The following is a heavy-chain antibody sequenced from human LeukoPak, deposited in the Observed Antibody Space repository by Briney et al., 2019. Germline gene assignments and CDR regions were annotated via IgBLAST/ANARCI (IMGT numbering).Heavy chain of an antibody. CDR3: ARVALPGVYYFDY. CDR1: GGSISSSSYY. V-gene: IGHV4-39*07. Sequence: SETLSLTCTVSGGSISSSSYYWGWIRQPPGKGLEWIGSIYYSGSTYYNPSLKSRVTISVDTSKNQFSLKLSSVTAADTAVYYCARVALPGVYYFDYWGQGTLVTVSS. J-gene: IGHJ4*02. CDR2: IYYSGST. D-gene: IGHD2-8*01.